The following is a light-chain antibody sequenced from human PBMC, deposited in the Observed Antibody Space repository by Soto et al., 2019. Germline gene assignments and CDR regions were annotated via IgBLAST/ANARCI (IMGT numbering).Light chain of an antibody. Sequence: QSVLTQPPSASGTPGQRVTIPCSGSSSSIGSNTVNWYQQLPGTAPKLLIYYNDQRPSGVPDRFSGSKSGTSASLAISGLQSEDEADYYCAAWDDSLNGFYVFGTGTKVTVL. CDR2: YND. V-gene: IGLV1-44*01. CDR3: AAWDDSLNGFYV. CDR1: SSSIGSNT. J-gene: IGLJ1*01.